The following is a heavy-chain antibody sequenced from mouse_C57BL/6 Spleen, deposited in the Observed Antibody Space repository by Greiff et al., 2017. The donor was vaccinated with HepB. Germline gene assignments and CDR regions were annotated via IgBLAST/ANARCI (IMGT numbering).Heavy chain of an antibody. V-gene: IGHV1-82*01. J-gene: IGHJ3*01. CDR1: GYAFSSSW. CDR3: AREAESNVWCAY. Sequence: VQLQHSGPELVKPGASVKISCKASGYAFSSSWMNWVKQRPGKGLEWIGRIYPGDGDTNYNGKFKGKATLTADKSSSTAYMQLRSLTSEDSAVYFCAREAESNVWCAYWGQGTLVTVSA. CDR2: IYPGDGDT. D-gene: IGHD2-5*01.